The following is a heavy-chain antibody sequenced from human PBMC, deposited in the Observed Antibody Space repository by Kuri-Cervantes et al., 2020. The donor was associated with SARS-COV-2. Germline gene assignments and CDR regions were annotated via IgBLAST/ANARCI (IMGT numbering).Heavy chain of an antibody. V-gene: IGHV3-33*01. Sequence: GESLKISCAASGFTFSSYGMHWVRQAPGKGLEWVAVIWYDGSNKYYADSVKGRFTISRDNSKNTLYLQMNGLRAEDTAVYYCARDPGGDLLLQYYYGMDVWGQGTTVTVSS. CDR1: GFTFSSYG. CDR3: ARDPGGDLLLQYYYGMDV. D-gene: IGHD2-15*01. J-gene: IGHJ6*02. CDR2: IWYDGSNK.